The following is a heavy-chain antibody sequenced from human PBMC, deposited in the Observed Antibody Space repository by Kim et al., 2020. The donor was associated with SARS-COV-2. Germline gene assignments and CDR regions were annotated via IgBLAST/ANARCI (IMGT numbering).Heavy chain of an antibody. J-gene: IGHJ6*02. Sequence: GESLKISCKGSGYSFTSYWIGWVRQMPGKGLEWMGIIYPGDSDTRYSPSFQGQVTISADKSISTAYLQWSSLKASDTAMYYCARTRATISPRVGYYYYGMDVWGQGTTVTVSS. CDR3: ARTRATISPRVGYYYYGMDV. CDR1: GYSFTSYW. D-gene: IGHD5-12*01. V-gene: IGHV5-51*01. CDR2: IYPGDSDT.